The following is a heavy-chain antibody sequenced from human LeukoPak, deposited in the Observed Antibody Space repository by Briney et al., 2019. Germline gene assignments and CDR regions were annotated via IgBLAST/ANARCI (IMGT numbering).Heavy chain of an antibody. CDR1: GGSISPYY. V-gene: IGHV4-4*07. Sequence: SETLSLTCTVSGGSISPYYWNWVRQPAGKGLEWIGRIYTSESTSYNPSLKSRVTMSVDTSKNQFSLKLSSVTAADTAVYYCARALVVVAANGPGGGFDPWGQGTLVTVSS. J-gene: IGHJ5*02. CDR2: IYTSEST. D-gene: IGHD2-15*01. CDR3: ARALVVVAANGPGGGFDP.